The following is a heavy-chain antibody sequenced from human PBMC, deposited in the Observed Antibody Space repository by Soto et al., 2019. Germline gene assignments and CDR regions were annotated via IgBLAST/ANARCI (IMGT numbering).Heavy chain of an antibody. CDR2: IHYTGRT. CDR3: ARDMTIGGFFDP. Sequence: PSETLSLTCTVSGGSITSYYWTWIRQPPGEGMEWIGYIHYTGRTNSNPSLKSRVTRSVDTSQSQFSLKLYSVTAADTAVYYCARDMTIGGFFDPGGQGTLVPVSS. J-gene: IGHJ5*02. CDR1: GGSITSYY. D-gene: IGHD3-10*01. V-gene: IGHV4-59*01.